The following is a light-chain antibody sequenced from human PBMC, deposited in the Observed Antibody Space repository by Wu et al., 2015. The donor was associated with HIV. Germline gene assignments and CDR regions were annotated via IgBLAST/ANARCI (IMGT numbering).Light chain of an antibody. J-gene: IGKJ4*01. CDR1: QGVSSD. Sequence: AIQLTQSPSSLSASVGDRLTITCRTSQGVSSDLAWYQQKPGKAPKLLIYGVSALESGVPSRFSGSGFGAEFTLTISSLQPEDVATYYCQQFKTYPLTFGGGTKVEI. V-gene: IGKV1-13*02. CDR2: GVS. CDR3: QQFKTYPLT.